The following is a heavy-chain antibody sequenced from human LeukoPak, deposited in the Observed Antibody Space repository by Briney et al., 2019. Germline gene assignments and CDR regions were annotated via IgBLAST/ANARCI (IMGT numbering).Heavy chain of an antibody. J-gene: IGHJ4*02. V-gene: IGHV3-21*04. Sequence: GGSLRLSCAASGFTFSSYTLNWVRQAPGKGLEWVSSISSSGDYIYYADSMKGRFTISRDNAKNSLYLQMNSLRAEDTAVYYCARMRELLAWSGYWGQGTLVTVSS. CDR3: ARMRELLAWSGY. CDR2: ISSSGDYI. D-gene: IGHD3-3*02. CDR1: GFTFSSYT.